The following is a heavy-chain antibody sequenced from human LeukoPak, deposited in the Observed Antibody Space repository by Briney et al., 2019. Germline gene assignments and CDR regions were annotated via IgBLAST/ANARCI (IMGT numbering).Heavy chain of an antibody. V-gene: IGHV4-4*07. J-gene: IGHJ4*02. CDR2: IYTSGST. Sequence: PSETLSLTCAVYGGSFSGYYWSWIRQPAGKGLEWIGRIYTSGSTNYNPSLKSRVTMSVDTSKNQFSLKLSSVTAADTAVYYCAREPSSGWSDYWGQGTLVTVSS. CDR1: GGSFSGYY. D-gene: IGHD6-19*01. CDR3: AREPSSGWSDY.